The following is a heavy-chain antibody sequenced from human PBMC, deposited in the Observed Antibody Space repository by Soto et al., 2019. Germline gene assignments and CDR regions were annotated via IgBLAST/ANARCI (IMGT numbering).Heavy chain of an antibody. CDR3: ARHLCFRRLSMIVVGECRNWFDP. J-gene: IGHJ5*02. CDR1: GGSISSSSYY. D-gene: IGHD3-22*01. Sequence: QLQLQESGPGLVKPSETLSLTCTVSGGSISSSSYYWGWIRQPPGKGLEWIGSIYYSGSTYYNPSLKSRVTISVDTSKNQFSLKLSSVNAADTAVYYCARHLCFRRLSMIVVGECRNWFDPWGQGTLVTVSS. CDR2: IYYSGST. V-gene: IGHV4-39*01.